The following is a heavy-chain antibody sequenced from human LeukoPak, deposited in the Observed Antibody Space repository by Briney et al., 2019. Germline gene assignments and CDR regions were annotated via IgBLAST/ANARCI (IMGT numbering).Heavy chain of an antibody. V-gene: IGHV3-33*01. J-gene: IGHJ4*02. D-gene: IGHD1-26*01. Sequence: GGSLRLSCAASEFTFNIYDMHWVRQAPGKGLEWVAVIWYDGSNKYYADSVKGRFTISRDNSKNTLYLQMNSLRAEDTAFYYCARDIGDYWGQGTLVTVSS. CDR3: ARDIGDY. CDR1: EFTFNIYD. CDR2: IWYDGSNK.